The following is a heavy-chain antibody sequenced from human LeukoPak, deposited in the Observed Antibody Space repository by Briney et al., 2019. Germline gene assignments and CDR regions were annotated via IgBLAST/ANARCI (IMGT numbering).Heavy chain of an antibody. Sequence: SETLSLTCTVSGGSVSSGSYYWSWIRQPPGKGLEWIGYIYYSGSTNYNPSLKSRVTISVDTSKNQFSLKLSSVTAADTAVYYCARDRGDYADYWGQGTLVTVSS. D-gene: IGHD4-17*01. CDR3: ARDRGDYADY. CDR2: IYYSGST. V-gene: IGHV4-61*01. CDR1: GGSVSSGSYY. J-gene: IGHJ4*02.